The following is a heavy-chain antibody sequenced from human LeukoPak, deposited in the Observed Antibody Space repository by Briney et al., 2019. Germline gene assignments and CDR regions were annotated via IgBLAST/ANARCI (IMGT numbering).Heavy chain of an antibody. D-gene: IGHD4-17*01. J-gene: IGHJ3*02. CDR2: ITASDYTT. Sequence: GGSLRLSGAASGFIFREYAMTWVRQAPGKGLEWVSSITASDYTTYADSVKGRFTISRDNSKNTLYLQMDSLRGDDTALYHCARDPNGDYIGAFDNWGQGTMVTVSS. CDR1: GFIFREYA. CDR3: ARDPNGDYIGAFDN. V-gene: IGHV3-23*01.